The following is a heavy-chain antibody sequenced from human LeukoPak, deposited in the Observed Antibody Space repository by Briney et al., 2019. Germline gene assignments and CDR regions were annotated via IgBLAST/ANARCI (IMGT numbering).Heavy chain of an antibody. CDR2: IKEDGSEK. V-gene: IGHV3-7*03. CDR3: ARNVGWFRFDY. D-gene: IGHD2-15*01. J-gene: IGHJ4*02. Sequence: GGSLRLSCAASGFTFSTYWMDWVRQAPGKGLEWVANIKEDGSEKYYEDSVKGRFTISRDNAKNSPYLQMNSLRAEDTAVYYCARNVGWFRFDYWGQGTLVTVSS. CDR1: GFTFSTYW.